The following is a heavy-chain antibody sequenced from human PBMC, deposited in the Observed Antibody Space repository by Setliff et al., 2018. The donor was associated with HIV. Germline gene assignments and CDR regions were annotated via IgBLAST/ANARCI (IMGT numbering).Heavy chain of an antibody. J-gene: IGHJ6*03. CDR1: GATSGDYY. CDR2: IYSSGTK. V-gene: IGHV4-31*03. Sequence: LSLTCTFSGATSGDYYWTWIRQHPVKGLEWIGYIYSSGTKYYNPSLKSRLAISLDTSKNQFSLNLKSVTAADAAVYYCARGFCSGGFCHPNFYHYMDVWGKGTTVTVSS. CDR3: ARGFCSGGFCHPNFYHYMDV. D-gene: IGHD2-15*01.